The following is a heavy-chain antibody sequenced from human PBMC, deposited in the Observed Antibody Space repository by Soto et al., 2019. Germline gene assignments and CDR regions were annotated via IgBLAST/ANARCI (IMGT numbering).Heavy chain of an antibody. Sequence: SGLTLVNPTQTLTLTCTFSGFSLSTSGMGVSWIRQPPGEALEWLALIDWDDDKYYSTSLKTRLTISKDTSKNQVDITMTNMDPVDTATYYCAPIRQAVAGNLYFFDYWGQGTLVTVSS. V-gene: IGHV2-70*01. D-gene: IGHD6-19*01. CDR1: GFSLSTSGMG. CDR2: IDWDDDK. CDR3: APIRQAVAGNLYFFDY. J-gene: IGHJ4*02.